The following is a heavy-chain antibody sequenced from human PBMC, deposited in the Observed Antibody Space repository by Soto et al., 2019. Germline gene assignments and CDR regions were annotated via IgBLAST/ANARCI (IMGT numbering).Heavy chain of an antibody. CDR2: IYSSAST. V-gene: IGHV4-31*11. D-gene: IGHD6-6*01. Sequence: QVQLQESGPGLVKPSQTLSLTCVVSGGSINSGGSYWSWIRQHPGKGLEWIGYIYSSASTYYNPSHSSRVTISVDMSKNQFSLKMTSVTAADTAVYYCAREEGARLRSDWFDPWGQGTLVTVSS. CDR3: AREEGARLRSDWFDP. CDR1: GGSINSGGSY. J-gene: IGHJ5*02.